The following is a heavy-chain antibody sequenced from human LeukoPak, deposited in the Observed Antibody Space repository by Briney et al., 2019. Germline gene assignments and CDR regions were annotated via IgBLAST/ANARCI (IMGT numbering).Heavy chain of an antibody. CDR1: GGSISRYY. D-gene: IGHD6-6*01. J-gene: IGHJ4*02. Sequence: SETLSLTCTVSGGSISRYYWNWIRQPPGKGLEWIGYIYCGGSSNYNPSLNRRVTISVDTSENQFSLKLSSVTAADTAVYYCARYSSSSLGAGGFDYWGQGILVTVSS. CDR3: ARYSSSSLGAGGFDY. V-gene: IGHV4-59*08. CDR2: IYCGGSS.